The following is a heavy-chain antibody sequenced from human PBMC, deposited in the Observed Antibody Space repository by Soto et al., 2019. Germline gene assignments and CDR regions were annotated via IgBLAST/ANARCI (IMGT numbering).Heavy chain of an antibody. J-gene: IGHJ4*02. V-gene: IGHV4-39*01. D-gene: IGHD3-10*01. CDR1: GASIRSSSYY. CDR2: IYYSGST. Sequence: QLQLQESGPGLVKPSETLSLTCAVSGASIRSSSYYWGWIRQPPGKGLEWIGSIYYSGSTYYNPSLKSRVTISVDPSRNQFSLKLTSVTAADTAVYYCASIPDWGSGNYWGQGILVTVSS. CDR3: ASIPDWGSGNY.